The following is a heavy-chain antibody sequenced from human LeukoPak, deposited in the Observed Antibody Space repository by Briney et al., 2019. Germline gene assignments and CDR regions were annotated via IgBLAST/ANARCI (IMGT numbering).Heavy chain of an antibody. CDR2: ISYDGNNR. D-gene: IGHD3-10*01. J-gene: IGHJ6*03. CDR1: GFTFRRHV. CDR3: ARGGIPTGPYYYFYYMDV. Sequence: GGSLRLCCAASGFTFRRHVMQWVRQAPGKGLEWVAVISYDGNNRFYADSVKGRFTISRDNSRNTLYLQMNSLSGDDAAVYSCARGGIPTGPYYYFYYMDVWGKGTAVTVSS. V-gene: IGHV3-30*01.